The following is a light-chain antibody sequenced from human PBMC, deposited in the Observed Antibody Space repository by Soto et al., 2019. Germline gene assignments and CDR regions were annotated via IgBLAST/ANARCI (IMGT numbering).Light chain of an antibody. Sequence: DIVLTQSPGTLSLSPGERATLSCRASQIISSTYLGWYQQKPGQAPRLLIYGASSRATGIPDRFSGSGSGTDCTLTISRLEPEDVAVYYCQHYGTSLYTFGQGTKLEIK. V-gene: IGKV3-20*01. CDR2: GAS. CDR3: QHYGTSLYT. CDR1: QIISSTY. J-gene: IGKJ2*01.